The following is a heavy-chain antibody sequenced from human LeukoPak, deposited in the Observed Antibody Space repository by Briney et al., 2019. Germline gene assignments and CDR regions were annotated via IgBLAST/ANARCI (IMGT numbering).Heavy chain of an antibody. CDR3: ASKGVFGDYFDY. D-gene: IGHD3-3*01. CDR2: ISSSSSYI. CDR1: RFTFSSYS. Sequence: SGGSLRLSCAASRFTFSSYSMNWVRQAPGKGLEWVSSISSSSSYIYYADSVKGRFTISRDNAKNSLYLQMDSLRAEDTAVYYCASKGVFGDYFDYWGQGTLVTVSS. J-gene: IGHJ4*02. V-gene: IGHV3-21*01.